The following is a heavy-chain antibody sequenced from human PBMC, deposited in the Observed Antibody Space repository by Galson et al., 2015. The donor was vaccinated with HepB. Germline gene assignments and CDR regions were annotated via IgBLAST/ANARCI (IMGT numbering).Heavy chain of an antibody. CDR1: GFTFSSYA. Sequence: SLRLSCAASGFTFSSYAMSWVRQAPGKGLEWVSAISGSGGSTYYADYVKGRFTISRDNSKNTLYLQMNSLRAEDTAVYYCAKQTYDFCSGFFDYWVQGTLVTVSS. D-gene: IGHD3-3*01. V-gene: IGHV3-23*01. J-gene: IGHJ4*02. CDR3: AKQTYDFCSGFFDY. CDR2: ISGSGGST.